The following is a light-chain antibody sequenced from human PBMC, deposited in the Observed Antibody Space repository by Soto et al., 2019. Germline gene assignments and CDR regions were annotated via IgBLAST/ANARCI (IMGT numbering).Light chain of an antibody. CDR2: DAS. J-gene: IGKJ3*01. CDR3: QQRSNWPLT. V-gene: IGKV3-11*01. CDR1: QSVSSSY. Sequence: PGERVTLSCRASQSVSSSYLAWYQQKPGQAPRLLIYDASNRATGIPARFSGSGSGTDFTLTISSLEPEDSAVYYCQQRSNWPLTFGPGTKVDIK.